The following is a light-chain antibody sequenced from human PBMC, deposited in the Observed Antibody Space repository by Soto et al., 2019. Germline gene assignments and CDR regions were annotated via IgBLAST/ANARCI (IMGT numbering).Light chain of an antibody. J-gene: IGKJ2*01. CDR1: QCISSY. CDR3: QHLNSYPYT. CDR2: AAS. Sequence: DIQLSQSPSFLSASVGDRVTITCRASQCISSYLAWYQQKPGQAPKLLIYAASTLQSGVPSRFSGSGSGTESTLTISSLQPEDFATHCCQHLNSYPYTFGQGTKLEIK. V-gene: IGKV1-9*01.